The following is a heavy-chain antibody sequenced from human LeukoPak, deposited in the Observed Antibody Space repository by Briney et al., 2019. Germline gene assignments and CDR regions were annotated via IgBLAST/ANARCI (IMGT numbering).Heavy chain of an antibody. Sequence: GGSLRLSCAASGFTFSSYSMNWVRQAPGKGLEWVSSISSSSSYIYYADSVKGRFTISRDNAKNSLYLQMNSLRAEGTAVYYCARDPDTYYFDYWGQGTLVTVSS. D-gene: IGHD2/OR15-2a*01. CDR2: ISSSSSYI. CDR1: GFTFSSYS. V-gene: IGHV3-21*01. J-gene: IGHJ4*02. CDR3: ARDPDTYYFDY.